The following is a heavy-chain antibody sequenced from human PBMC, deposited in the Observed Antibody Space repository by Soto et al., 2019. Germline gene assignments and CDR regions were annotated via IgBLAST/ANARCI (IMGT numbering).Heavy chain of an antibody. CDR2: ISYTGRT. V-gene: IGHV4-31*03. CDR1: GGSIISDANF. Sequence: SETLSLTCTVSGGSIISDANFWSWIRQLPGRGLEWIGYISYTGRTYYTPSLNSRLTISLDTSNNLFSLRLSAVTAADTAVYFCARGSFSSSSSWFDPWGQGTLVTVSS. J-gene: IGHJ5*02. D-gene: IGHD6-6*01. CDR3: ARGSFSSSSSWFDP.